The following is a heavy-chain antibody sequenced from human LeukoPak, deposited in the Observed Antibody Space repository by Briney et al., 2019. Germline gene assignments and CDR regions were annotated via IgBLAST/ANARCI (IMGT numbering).Heavy chain of an antibody. Sequence: ASVKVSCKASGYTFNGYYLHWVQQAPGQGLEWMGWINPNSGGTDYGQKFQGRVTMTRDTSISTAYMELSSLRSDDTAVYYCARGGLVVVVAATPSTTPGLLHWLDPWGQGTLVSVSS. CDR2: INPNSGGT. D-gene: IGHD2-15*01. CDR3: ARGGLVVVVAATPSTTPGLLHWLDP. CDR1: GYTFNGYY. J-gene: IGHJ5*02. V-gene: IGHV1-2*02.